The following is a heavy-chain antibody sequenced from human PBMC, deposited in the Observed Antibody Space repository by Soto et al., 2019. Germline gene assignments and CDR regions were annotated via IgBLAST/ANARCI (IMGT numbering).Heavy chain of an antibody. J-gene: IGHJ4*02. CDR2: IYHSGST. V-gene: IGHV4-4*02. CDR3: AGVQDSSGYYHYVDH. D-gene: IGHD3-22*01. Sequence: QVQLQESGPGLVKPSGTLSLTCAVSGGSISSSNWWSWVRQPRGKGLEWIGEIYHSGSTKYNPSLKGRITRSVDKSKNQFSLTLSSVTAADTAVYYCAGVQDSSGYYHYVDHWGQGTLVTVFS. CDR1: GGSISSSNW.